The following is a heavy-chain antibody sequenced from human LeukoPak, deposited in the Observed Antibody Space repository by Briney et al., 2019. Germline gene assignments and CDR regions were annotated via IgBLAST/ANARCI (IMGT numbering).Heavy chain of an antibody. CDR1: GFTFSSYA. Sequence: GGSLRLSCSASGFTFSSYAMSWVRQAPGKGLEWVSAISGSGGSTYYADSVKGQFTISRDNSKNTLYLQMNSLRAEDTAVYYCAKDIIVVPANYFDYWGQGTLVTVSS. J-gene: IGHJ4*02. D-gene: IGHD2-2*01. CDR2: ISGSGGST. CDR3: AKDIIVVPANYFDY. V-gene: IGHV3-23*01.